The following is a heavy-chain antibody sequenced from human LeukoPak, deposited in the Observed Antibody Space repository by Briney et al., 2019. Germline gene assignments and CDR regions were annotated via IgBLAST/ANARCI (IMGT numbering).Heavy chain of an antibody. D-gene: IGHD2-2*01. J-gene: IGHJ5*02. Sequence: PGGSLRLSCAASGFTFSSYSMNWVRQAPGKGLEWVSSISSSSSYIYYADSVKGRFTISRDNAKNSLYLRMNSLRAEDTAVYYCARRRDIVVVPAAYNWFDPWGQGTLVTVSS. CDR3: ARRRDIVVVPAAYNWFDP. CDR2: ISSSSSYI. V-gene: IGHV3-21*01. CDR1: GFTFSSYS.